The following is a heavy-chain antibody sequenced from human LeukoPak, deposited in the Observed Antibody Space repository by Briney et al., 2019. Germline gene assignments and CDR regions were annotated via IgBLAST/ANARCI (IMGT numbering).Heavy chain of an antibody. Sequence: QPGGSLRLSCVASGFTFSSYAMHWVRQAPGKGLEWVAVISYDGSNKYYADSVKGRFTISRDNSKNTLYLQMNSLRAEDTAVYYCARRDGMDVWGQGTTVTVSS. CDR3: ARRDGMDV. CDR1: GFTFSSYA. V-gene: IGHV3-30-3*01. J-gene: IGHJ6*02. CDR2: ISYDGSNK.